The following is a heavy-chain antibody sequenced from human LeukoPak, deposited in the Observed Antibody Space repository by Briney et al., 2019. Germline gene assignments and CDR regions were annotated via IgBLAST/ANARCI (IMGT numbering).Heavy chain of an antibody. D-gene: IGHD5-18*01. Sequence: SETLSLTCTVSGSPISSYYWSWIRQPPGKGLEWSGYIYYSGSTKYNPSLKSRVTISVDTSKNQFSLNLSSVTAADTAVYYCARDTREDTAMAYFDYWGQGTLVTVSS. J-gene: IGHJ4*02. CDR2: IYYSGST. CDR3: ARDTREDTAMAYFDY. V-gene: IGHV4-59*01. CDR1: GSPISSYY.